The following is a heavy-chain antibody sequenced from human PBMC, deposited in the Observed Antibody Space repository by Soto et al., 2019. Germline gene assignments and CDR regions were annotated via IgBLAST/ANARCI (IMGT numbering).Heavy chain of an antibody. CDR2: MNPNSGNT. D-gene: IGHD3-3*01. J-gene: IGHJ4*02. Sequence: ASVKVSCKASGYTFTSYDINWVRQATGQGLEWMGWMNPNSGNTGYAQKFQGRVTMTGNTSISTAYMELSSLRSEDTAVYYCARGRITIFGVVTNKFDYWGQGTLVTVSS. CDR3: ARGRITIFGVVTNKFDY. V-gene: IGHV1-8*01. CDR1: GYTFTSYD.